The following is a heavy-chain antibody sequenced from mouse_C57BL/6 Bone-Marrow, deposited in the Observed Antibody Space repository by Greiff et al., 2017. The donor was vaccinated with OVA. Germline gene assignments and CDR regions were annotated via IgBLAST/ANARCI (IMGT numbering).Heavy chain of an antibody. D-gene: IGHD1-1*01. J-gene: IGHJ3*01. CDR2: IDPNSGGT. CDR1: GYTFTSYW. CDR3: ARPRYYGSSYRFAY. Sequence: VQLQQPGAELVKPGASVKLSCKASGYTFTSYWMHWVKQRPGRGLEWIGRIDPNSGGTKYNEKFKSTATLTVDKPSSTAYMQLSSLTSEDSAVYYCARPRYYGSSYRFAYWGQGTLVTVSA. V-gene: IGHV1-72*01.